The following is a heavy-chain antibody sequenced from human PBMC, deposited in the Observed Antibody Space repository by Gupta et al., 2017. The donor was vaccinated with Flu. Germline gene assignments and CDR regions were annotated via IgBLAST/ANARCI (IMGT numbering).Heavy chain of an antibody. Sequence: EVQLLESGGGLVQPGGSLRPSCAASGFTFSSYAMRWVRQAPGKGLEWVSAISGSGGRTYYADSVKGRFTISRDNSKNTLYLQMNSLRAEDTAVYYCAKDLLHGWFDPWGQGTLVTVSS. CDR1: GFTFSSYA. CDR2: ISGSGGRT. CDR3: AKDLLHGWFDP. J-gene: IGHJ5*01. V-gene: IGHV3-23*01.